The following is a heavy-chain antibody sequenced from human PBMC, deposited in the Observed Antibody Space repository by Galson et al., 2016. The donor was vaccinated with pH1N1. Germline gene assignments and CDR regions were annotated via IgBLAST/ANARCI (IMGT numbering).Heavy chain of an antibody. D-gene: IGHD2-15*01. CDR2: INPNSGGT. CDR1: GFTFTGYY. V-gene: IGHV1-2*02. Sequence: SGFTFTGYYMHWVRQAPGQGLEWMGWINPNSGGTKYAQKFQGRVTMTRDTSISTAYMELSRLRSDDTAVYYCARGDIVVVVASEYFQHWGQGTLVTVSS. CDR3: ARGDIVVVVASEYFQH. J-gene: IGHJ1*01.